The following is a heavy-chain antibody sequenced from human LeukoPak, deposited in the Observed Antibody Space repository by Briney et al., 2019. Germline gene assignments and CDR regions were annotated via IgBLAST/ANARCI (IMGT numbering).Heavy chain of an antibody. CDR1: GFTFSSYE. CDR2: ISSSGSTI. J-gene: IGHJ2*01. D-gene: IGHD3-9*01. Sequence: PARSLRLSCAASGFTFSSYEMNWVRQAPGKGLEWVSYISSSGSTIYYAGSVKGRFTISRDNAKNSLYLQMNSLRAEDTAVYYCAKDSSYSDILTGYELLWYFDLSAVAPWSRSPQ. V-gene: IGHV3-48*03. CDR3: AKDSSYSDILTGYELLWYFDL.